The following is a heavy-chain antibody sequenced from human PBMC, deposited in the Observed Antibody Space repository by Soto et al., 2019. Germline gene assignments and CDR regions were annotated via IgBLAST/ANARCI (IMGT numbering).Heavy chain of an antibody. CDR1: GLTFSNYA. D-gene: IGHD1-7*01. CDR2: MSGSSSTT. Sequence: EVLLLESGGGLVKPGGSLRLSCATSGLTFSNYAMSWVLQAPGGWLGWVSSMSGSSSTTYYEDSVRGRFTISRDRSKNTLYLQMSSLRAEDTALYYCAKNQERELPRVIDFWGQGTMVTVSS. V-gene: IGHV3-23*01. CDR3: AKNQERELPRVIDF. J-gene: IGHJ4*02.